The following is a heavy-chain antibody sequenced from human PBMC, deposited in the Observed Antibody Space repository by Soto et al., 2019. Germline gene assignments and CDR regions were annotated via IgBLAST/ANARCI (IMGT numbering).Heavy chain of an antibody. CDR2: IIPISGTT. CDR1: GGTFSTHA. D-gene: IGHD2-15*01. CDR3: ARGYCSGGNCYSGMDV. J-gene: IGHJ6*02. Sequence: SVKVSCKASGGTFSTHAIIWVRQAPGHGLEWMGGIIPISGTTYYTQKFQGRVTITADEPTSTAFMELSSLKSEDTAVFYCARGYCSGGNCYSGMDVWGQGTMVTV. V-gene: IGHV1-69*13.